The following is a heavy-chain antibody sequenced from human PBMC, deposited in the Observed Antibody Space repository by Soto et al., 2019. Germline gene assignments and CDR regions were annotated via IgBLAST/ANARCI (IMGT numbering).Heavy chain of an antibody. V-gene: IGHV4-31*03. CDR1: GGSISSGGYY. Sequence: SETLSLTCTVSGGSISSGGYYWSWIRQHPGKGLEWIGYIYYSGSTYYNPSLKSRVTISVDTSKNQFSLKLSSVTAADTAVYYCARRIVVVAAMGGWFDPWGQGTLVTVSS. CDR2: IYYSGST. J-gene: IGHJ5*02. D-gene: IGHD2-15*01. CDR3: ARRIVVVAAMGGWFDP.